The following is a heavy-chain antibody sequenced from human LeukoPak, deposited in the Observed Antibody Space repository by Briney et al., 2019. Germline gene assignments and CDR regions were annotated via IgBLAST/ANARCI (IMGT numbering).Heavy chain of an antibody. CDR2: IIPIFGTA. V-gene: IGHV1-69*13. CDR1: GGTFSSYA. D-gene: IGHD2-8*01. J-gene: IGHJ3*02. Sequence: ASVKVSCKASGGTFSSYAISWVRQAPGQGLEWMGGIIPIFGTANYAQKFQGRVTITADESTSTAYMELSSLRSEDTAVYYCAMLMVYASVKNALDIWGQGTMVTVSS. CDR3: AMLMVYASVKNALDI.